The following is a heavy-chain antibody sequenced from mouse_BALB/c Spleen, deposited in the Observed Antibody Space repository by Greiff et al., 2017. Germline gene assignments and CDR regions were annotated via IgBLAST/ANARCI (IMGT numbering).Heavy chain of an antibody. CDR1: GYTFSSYW. CDR3: ARWRYGNYEGAMDY. J-gene: IGHJ4*01. V-gene: IGHV1-9*01. D-gene: IGHD2-10*02. Sequence: VQVVESGAELMKPGASVKISCKATGYTFSSYWIEWVKQRPGHGLEWIGEILPGSGSTNYNEKFKGKATFTADTSSNTAYMQLSSLTSEDSAVYYCARWRYGNYEGAMDYWGQGTSVTVSS. CDR2: ILPGSGST.